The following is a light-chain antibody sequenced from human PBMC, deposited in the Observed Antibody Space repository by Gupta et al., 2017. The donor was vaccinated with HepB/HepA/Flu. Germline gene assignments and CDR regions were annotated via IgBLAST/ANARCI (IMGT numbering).Light chain of an antibody. CDR2: DAS. CDR3: QQYGNIPPGGDT. Sequence: DIQMTQSPSSLSASVGDRVTITCQASQDIGKYLNWYQQKPGMAPKLLIYDASNLETGVPSRFSGSGSGAYFTFTISSLQPEDFATYYCQQYGNIPPGGDTFGQGTKLEIK. J-gene: IGKJ2*01. CDR1: QDIGKY. V-gene: IGKV1-33*01.